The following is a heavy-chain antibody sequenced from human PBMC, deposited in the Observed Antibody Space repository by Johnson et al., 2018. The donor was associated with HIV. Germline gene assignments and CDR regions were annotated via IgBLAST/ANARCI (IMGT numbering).Heavy chain of an antibody. J-gene: IGHJ3*02. Sequence: QVQLVESGGGLVQPGRSLRLSCAASGFNFDNYAMHWVRQAPGKGLEWVAVMSYDGSDKYYADSVKGRFTISRDNSKNTLYLQMNSLRAEDTAVYYCAKDYWPAAYSSSFGAFDIWGQGTMVTVSS. CDR1: GFNFDNYA. D-gene: IGHD6-6*01. CDR3: AKDYWPAAYSSSFGAFDI. CDR2: MSYDGSDK. V-gene: IGHV3-30*04.